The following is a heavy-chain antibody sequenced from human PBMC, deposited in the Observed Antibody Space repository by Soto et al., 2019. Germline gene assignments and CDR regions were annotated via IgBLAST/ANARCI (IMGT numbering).Heavy chain of an antibody. J-gene: IGHJ5*02. CDR2: IDPSDTYT. Sequence: PGESLTISCNGSGYSFTSYWISWVRQLHGKGLEWMGRIDPSDTYTNYSPSFQGNVTISADKSISTAYLQWSSLKASDTAMYYCARHQVYCSSTSCYAWFDPWGQGTLVTVSS. D-gene: IGHD2-2*01. CDR3: ARHQVYCSSTSCYAWFDP. CDR1: GYSFTSYW. V-gene: IGHV5-10-1*01.